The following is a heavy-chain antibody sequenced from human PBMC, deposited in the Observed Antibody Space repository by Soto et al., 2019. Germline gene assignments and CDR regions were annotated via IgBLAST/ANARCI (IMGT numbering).Heavy chain of an antibody. V-gene: IGHV1-24*01. Sequence: SSVKVCCKVSGDSLPELSIHCVRQAPGKGLEWMGGFDPEDVETVYAQKFQGRVTMTEDTSIDTVFLEVRGLRSEDTGMDYCVMFPRRSTPYYCDALHIWG. CDR3: VMFPRRSTPYYCDALHI. J-gene: IGHJ3*02. CDR2: FDPEDVET. D-gene: IGHD1-26*01. CDR1: GDSLPELS.